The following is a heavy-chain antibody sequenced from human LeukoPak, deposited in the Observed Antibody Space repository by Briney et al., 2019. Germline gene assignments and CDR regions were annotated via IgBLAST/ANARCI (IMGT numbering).Heavy chain of an antibody. Sequence: SETLSLTCTVSGGSISSYYWSWIRQPPGKGLEWIGYIYYSGSTNYNPSLKSRVTISVDTSKNQFSLKLSSVTAADTAVYYCARDEGRAVAGFSDYWGQGTLVTVSS. CDR3: ARDEGRAVAGFSDY. CDR1: GGSISSYY. CDR2: IYYSGST. V-gene: IGHV4-59*12. J-gene: IGHJ4*02. D-gene: IGHD6-19*01.